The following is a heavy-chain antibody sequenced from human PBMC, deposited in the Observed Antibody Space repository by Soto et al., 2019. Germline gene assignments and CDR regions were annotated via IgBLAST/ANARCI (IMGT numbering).Heavy chain of an antibody. CDR3: ARDKEDVVVVVAPLFDP. V-gene: IGHV3-30*09. J-gene: IGHJ5*02. Sequence: QVQLVQSGGGVVQPGKSLRLSCAASGFTFSTYAMHWVRQTPGKGLEWVAIISNDGNNKYYADSVKGRFGISRDNSKNTVYLQMNSLRPEDTAVSYCARDKEDVVVVVAPLFDPWGQGTLVTVSS. D-gene: IGHD2-15*01. CDR1: GFTFSTYA. CDR2: ISNDGNNK.